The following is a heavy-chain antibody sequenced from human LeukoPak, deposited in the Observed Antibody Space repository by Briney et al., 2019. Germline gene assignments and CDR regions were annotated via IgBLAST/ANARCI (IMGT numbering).Heavy chain of an antibody. Sequence: GGSLRLSCAASGFTFSDYSMNWVRQAPGKGLEWVSSISSDSIHIYYADSVKGRCTISRDNAKNSLYLQMNSLRAEDTAVYYCARLYCGYDCYSSDYWGQGTLVTVSS. D-gene: IGHD2-21*02. V-gene: IGHV3-21*01. CDR1: GFTFSDYS. CDR2: ISSDSIHI. CDR3: ARLYCGYDCYSSDY. J-gene: IGHJ4*02.